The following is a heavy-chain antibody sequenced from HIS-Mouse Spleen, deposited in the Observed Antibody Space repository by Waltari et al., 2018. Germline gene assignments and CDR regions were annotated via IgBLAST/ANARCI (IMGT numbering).Heavy chain of an antibody. CDR1: GYTFTGYY. D-gene: IGHD5-18*01. Sequence: QVQLVQSGAEVKKPGASVKVSCKASGYTFTGYYMHWVRQAPGQGLEWMGWINPNRGGTNYAQKFQGRVTMTRDTSISTAYMELSRLRSDDTAVYYCARVVIGRYSYGYYFDYWGQGTLVTVSS. V-gene: IGHV1-2*02. CDR2: INPNRGGT. J-gene: IGHJ4*02. CDR3: ARVVIGRYSYGYYFDY.